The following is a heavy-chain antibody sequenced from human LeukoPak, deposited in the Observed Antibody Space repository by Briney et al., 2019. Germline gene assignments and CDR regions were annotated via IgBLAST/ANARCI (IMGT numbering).Heavy chain of an antibody. V-gene: IGHV1-69*13. CDR3: ARDAAIFDSSGYYYLW. CDR1: GGTFSRYT. CDR2: IIPIFGTA. D-gene: IGHD3-22*01. Sequence: ASVKASCKASGGTFSRYTISWVRQAPGQRPEWMGGIIPIFGTANYAQKFQGRVTITADESTSTAYMELRSLRSEDTAVYYCARDAAIFDSSGYYYLWWGQGTLVTVSS. J-gene: IGHJ4*02.